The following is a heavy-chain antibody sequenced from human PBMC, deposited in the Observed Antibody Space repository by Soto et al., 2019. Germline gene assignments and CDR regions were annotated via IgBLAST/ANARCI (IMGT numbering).Heavy chain of an antibody. V-gene: IGHV3-23*01. CDR3: AKDRSGIGYDILTGYPDYFDY. Sequence: GGSLRLSCAASGFTFSSYAMSWVRQAPGKGLEWVSAISGSGGSTYYADSVKGRFTISRDNSKNTLYLQMNSLRAEDTDVYYCAKDRSGIGYDILTGYPDYFDYWGQGTLVTVSS. CDR1: GFTFSSYA. D-gene: IGHD3-9*01. CDR2: ISGSGGST. J-gene: IGHJ4*02.